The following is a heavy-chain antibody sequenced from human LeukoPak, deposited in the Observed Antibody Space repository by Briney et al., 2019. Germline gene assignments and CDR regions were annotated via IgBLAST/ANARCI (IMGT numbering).Heavy chain of an antibody. Sequence: SETLSLTCKVSGDSMTSSSYEWAWIRQTPGKGLEWIGTISYSGSTDYNPSLKSRVTISVDTSKDQFSLNLSSVTAADAAVYYCARDVKIGATWNYILGNFDYWGQGTLVSVSS. CDR3: ARDVKIGATWNYILGNFDY. CDR1: GDSMTSSSYE. J-gene: IGHJ4*02. V-gene: IGHV4-39*07. D-gene: IGHD1-7*01. CDR2: ISYSGST.